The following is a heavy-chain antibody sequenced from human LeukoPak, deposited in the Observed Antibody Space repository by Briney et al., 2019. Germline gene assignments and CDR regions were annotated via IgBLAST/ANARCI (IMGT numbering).Heavy chain of an antibody. Sequence: GGSLRLSCTASGFIFNDFWMSWVRQAPGEGLEWVANIRQDGGAKNYVDSVKGRFTISRDNAKKSLYLQMNSLRAEDTAVYYCARERGSGSDPFDYWGQGTLVTVSS. CDR3: ARERGSGSDPFDY. CDR1: GFIFNDFW. D-gene: IGHD1-26*01. V-gene: IGHV3-7*01. J-gene: IGHJ4*02. CDR2: IRQDGGAK.